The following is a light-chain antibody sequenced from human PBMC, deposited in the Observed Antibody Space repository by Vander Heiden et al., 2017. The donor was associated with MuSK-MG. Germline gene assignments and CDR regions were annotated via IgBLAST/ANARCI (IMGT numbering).Light chain of an antibody. J-gene: IGKJ4*01. CDR2: DAS. CDR3: QQRAYWPLT. CDR1: QSVDTY. V-gene: IGKV3-11*01. Sequence: EIVLTQSPATLSLSPGERATLSCRASQSVDTYLAWFQQTPGQAPRLLIYDASTRASGTPARFSGRGSGTDFTLTISSLEPEDFAVFYCQQRAYWPLTFDGGTKVE.